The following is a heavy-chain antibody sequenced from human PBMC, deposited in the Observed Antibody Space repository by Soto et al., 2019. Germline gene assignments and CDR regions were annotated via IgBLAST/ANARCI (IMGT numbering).Heavy chain of an antibody. V-gene: IGHV1-2*04. CDR1: GYTFTDYN. Sequence: GASVKVSCKASGYTFTDYNMHWVRQAPGQGLEWLGWITPNSGGTDCAQKFQRWVTVTRDTSIRKAHMELSRLRSDDTAVYYCARDVYDIVVTILVSIFDYWGQGTLVTVSS. D-gene: IGHD2-2*01. J-gene: IGHJ4*02. CDR3: ARDVYDIVVTILVSIFDY. CDR2: ITPNSGGT.